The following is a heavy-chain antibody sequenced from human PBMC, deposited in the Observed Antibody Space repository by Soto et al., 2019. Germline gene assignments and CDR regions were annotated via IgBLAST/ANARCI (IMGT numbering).Heavy chain of an antibody. CDR1: GFTFSSYA. CDR2: ISDSGGST. J-gene: IGHJ4*02. V-gene: IGHV3-23*01. Sequence: EVQLLESGGDLVQPGGSLRLSCAASGFTFSSYAMSWVRQAPGKGLEWVSAISDSGGSTYYADSVKGRFTISRDNSKNTLYLQMNSLRDEDTAVYYCAKCGGLGTPRGGGSWYCPIDSWGQGTLVTVSS. CDR3: AKCGGLGTPRGGGSWYCPIDS. D-gene: IGHD2-15*01.